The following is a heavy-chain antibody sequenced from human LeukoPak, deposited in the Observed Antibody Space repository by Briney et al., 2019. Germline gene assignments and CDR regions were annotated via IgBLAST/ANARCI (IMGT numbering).Heavy chain of an antibody. J-gene: IGHJ4*02. CDR3: ARDRDSTWADYYDSSGYYDY. CDR2: INHSGST. D-gene: IGHD3-22*01. Sequence: SETLSLTCAVYGGSFSGYYWSWIRQPPGKGLEWIGEINHSGSTNYNPSLKSRVTISINTSKNQFSLKLSSVTAADTAVYYCARDRDSTWADYYDSSGYYDYWGQGTLVTVSS. V-gene: IGHV4-34*01. CDR1: GGSFSGYY.